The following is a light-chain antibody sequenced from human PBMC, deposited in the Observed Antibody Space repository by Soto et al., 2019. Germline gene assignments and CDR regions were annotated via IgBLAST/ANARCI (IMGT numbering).Light chain of an antibody. Sequence: DIVMTQSPDSLAVSLGERATINCKSSQSVLYSSNNKNYLAWYQQKPGQPPKLLIYWASTQESGVPDRFSGSGSGTDFPLTISSLQSEDVAVYYCHQCYTNALTFGGGTKVGVK. V-gene: IGKV4-1*01. CDR1: QSVLYSSNNKNY. CDR2: WAS. J-gene: IGKJ4*01. CDR3: HQCYTNALT.